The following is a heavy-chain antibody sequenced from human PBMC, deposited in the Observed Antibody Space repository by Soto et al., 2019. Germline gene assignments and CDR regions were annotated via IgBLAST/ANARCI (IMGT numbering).Heavy chain of an antibody. J-gene: IGHJ6*02. Sequence: GASVKVSCKASGYTFTSYYMHWVRQAPGQGLEWMGIINPSGGSTSYAQKFQGRVTMTRDTSTSTIYMELSSLRSEDTAVYYCARDRTKCGMDVWGQGTTVTVSS. D-gene: IGHD2-8*01. CDR3: ARDRTKCGMDV. V-gene: IGHV1-46*01. CDR2: INPSGGST. CDR1: GYTFTSYY.